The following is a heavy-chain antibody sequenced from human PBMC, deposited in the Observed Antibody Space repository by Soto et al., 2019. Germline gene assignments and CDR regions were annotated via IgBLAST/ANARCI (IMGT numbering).Heavy chain of an antibody. CDR1: GGTFSSYT. CDR3: ARDTPGSGWHLRYFDL. V-gene: IGHV1-69*08. D-gene: IGHD6-19*01. J-gene: IGHJ2*01. Sequence: QVQLVQSGAEVKKTGSSVKVSCKASGGTFSSYTISWVRQAPGQGLEWMGRIIPILGIANYAQKFQGRVTITADKSTSTAYMELSSLRSEYTAVYYCARDTPGSGWHLRYFDLWGRGTLVTVSS. CDR2: IIPILGIA.